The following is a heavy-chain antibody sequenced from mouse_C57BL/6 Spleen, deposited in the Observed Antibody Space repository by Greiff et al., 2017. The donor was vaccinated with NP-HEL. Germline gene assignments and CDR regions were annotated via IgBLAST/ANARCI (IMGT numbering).Heavy chain of an antibody. CDR3: TREFITTVVATDYWYFDV. CDR2: ISSGGDYI. D-gene: IGHD1-1*01. CDR1: GFTFSSYA. V-gene: IGHV5-9-1*02. J-gene: IGHJ1*03. Sequence: EVMLVESGEGLVKPGGSLKLSCAASGFTFSSYAMSWVRQTPEKRLEWVAYISSGGDYIYYADTVKGRFTISRDNARNTLYLQMSSLKSEDTAMYYCTREFITTVVATDYWYFDVWGTGTTVTVSS.